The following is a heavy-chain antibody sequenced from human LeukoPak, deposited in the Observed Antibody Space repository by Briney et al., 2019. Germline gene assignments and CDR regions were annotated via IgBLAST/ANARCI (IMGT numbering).Heavy chain of an antibody. CDR1: GGSFSGYY. J-gene: IGHJ3*02. CDR3: ATPYSYGWHDAFDI. D-gene: IGHD5-18*01. V-gene: IGHV4-34*01. Sequence: SETLSLTCAAYGGSFSGYYWSWIRQPPGKGLEWMGEINHGGSTKYNPSLKSRVTISVDTSKNQFSLQLSSVTAADTAVYYCATPYSYGWHDAFDIWGQGTMVTVSS. CDR2: INHGGST.